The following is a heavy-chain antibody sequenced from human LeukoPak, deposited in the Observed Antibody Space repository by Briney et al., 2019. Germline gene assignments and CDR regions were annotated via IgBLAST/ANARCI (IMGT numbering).Heavy chain of an antibody. V-gene: IGHV3-30*01. CDR2: ISYDGSNK. Sequence: PGGSLRLSCAASGFTFSSYAMHWVRQAPGKGLEWVAVISYDGSNKYYADSVKGRFTISRDNSKNTLYLQMNSLRAEHTAVYYCATLADYWGQGTLVTVSS. CDR3: ATLADY. CDR1: GFTFSSYA. J-gene: IGHJ4*02.